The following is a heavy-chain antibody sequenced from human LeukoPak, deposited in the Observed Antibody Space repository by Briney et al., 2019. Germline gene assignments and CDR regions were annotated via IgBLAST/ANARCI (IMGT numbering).Heavy chain of an antibody. CDR1: GGSISSSSYY. J-gene: IGHJ4*02. V-gene: IGHV4-39*07. CDR2: IYYSGST. Sequence: PSETLSLTCTVSGGSISSSSYYWGWIRQPPGKGLEWIGSIYYSGSTYYNPSLKSRVTISVDTSKNQFSLKLSSVTAADTAVYYCARGGRARGPPHLVYWGQGTLVTVPS. CDR3: ARGGRARGPPHLVY. D-gene: IGHD3-10*01.